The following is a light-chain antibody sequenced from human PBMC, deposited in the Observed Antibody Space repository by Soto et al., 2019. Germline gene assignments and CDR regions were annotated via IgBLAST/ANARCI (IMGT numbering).Light chain of an antibody. J-gene: IGLJ1*01. Sequence: SALTPPAPLFWAPGQSVTPLFTGTSRDFGIYNSVSWYQQHPGKAPKLMIHDVTNRPSGVSDRFSGSKSGNTASLTISGLQAEDEADYYCSSYTGSSSYVFGTGTKVTVL. CDR1: SRDFGIYNS. CDR3: SSYTGSSSYV. V-gene: IGLV2-14*01. CDR2: DVT.